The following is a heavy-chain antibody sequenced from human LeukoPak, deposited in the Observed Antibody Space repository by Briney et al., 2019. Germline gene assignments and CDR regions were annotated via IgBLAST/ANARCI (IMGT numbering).Heavy chain of an antibody. CDR2: IHYSGST. V-gene: IGHV4-59*01. CDR1: DGSISNYY. J-gene: IGHJ4*02. Sequence: SETLSLTCTVSDGSISNYYWSWIRQSPGKGLEWMAYIHYSGSTNYNPSLKSRVTISLDTSKNLFSLKLSSVTAADTAVYYCATYLFRGDTHYFDYWGQGIVVTVSS. D-gene: IGHD3-10*01. CDR3: ATYLFRGDTHYFDY.